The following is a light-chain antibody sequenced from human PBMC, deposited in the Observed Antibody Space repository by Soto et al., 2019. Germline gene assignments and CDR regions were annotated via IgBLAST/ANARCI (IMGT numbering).Light chain of an antibody. CDR1: QSLVNSDGNTY. V-gene: IGKV2-30*01. CDR2: KVS. J-gene: IGKJ1*01. Sequence: DVVMTQSPLSLPVTLGQPASISCRSSQSLVNSDGNTYLNWFQQRPGQSPRRLIYKVSNRDSGVPDRLSGSGSGTDFTLEISRVEAEDVAIYYCMQGTHWPRTFGQGTKVDIK. CDR3: MQGTHWPRT.